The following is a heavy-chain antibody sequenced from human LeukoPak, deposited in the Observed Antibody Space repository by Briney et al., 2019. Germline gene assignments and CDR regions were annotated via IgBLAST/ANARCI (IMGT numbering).Heavy chain of an antibody. D-gene: IGHD2-2*02. V-gene: IGHV1-2*02. CDR2: INPNSGGT. J-gene: IGHJ4*02. CDR3: ASPGSRVPAARPFDY. Sequence: GASVKVSCKASGYTFIGYYMHWVRQAPGQGLEWMGWINPNSGGTNYAQKFQGRVTMTRDTSISTAYMELSRLRSDDTAVYYCASPGSRVPAARPFDYWGQGTLVTVSS. CDR1: GYTFIGYY.